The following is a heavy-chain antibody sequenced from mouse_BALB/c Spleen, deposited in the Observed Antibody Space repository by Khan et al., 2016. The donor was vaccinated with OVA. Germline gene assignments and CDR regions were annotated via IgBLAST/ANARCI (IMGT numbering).Heavy chain of an antibody. Sequence: QMQLEESGPGLVQPSQSLSITCTVSGFSLTSYGVHWVRQSPEKGLEWLGVIWSGGSTDYNAAFISRLSISKDNSKSQVFFKMNSLQANDTAIYYCARIFIGTTDYAMDYWGQGTSVTVSS. CDR3: ARIFIGTTDYAMDY. V-gene: IGHV2-2*02. D-gene: IGHD2-14*01. CDR2: IWSGGST. CDR1: GFSLTSYG. J-gene: IGHJ4*01.